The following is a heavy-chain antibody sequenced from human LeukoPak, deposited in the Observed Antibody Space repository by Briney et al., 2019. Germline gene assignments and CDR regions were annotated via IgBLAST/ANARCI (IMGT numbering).Heavy chain of an antibody. V-gene: IGHV3-7*01. Sequence: GGTLRLSCVVSGVTFTGYWMSWVRQAPGKGLEWGADINEEGREKYYVDSAKGRFTISRDNAKNSLYLQMNGLRAEDTAVYYCARDGVLLWFGELLFLDYWGQGTLVTVSS. D-gene: IGHD3-10*01. CDR1: GVTFTGYW. CDR2: INEEGREK. J-gene: IGHJ4*02. CDR3: ARDGVLLWFGELLFLDY.